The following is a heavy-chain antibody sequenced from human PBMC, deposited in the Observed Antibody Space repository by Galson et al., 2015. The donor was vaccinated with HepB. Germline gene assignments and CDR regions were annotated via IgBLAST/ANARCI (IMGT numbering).Heavy chain of an antibody. CDR2: INTNTGNP. CDR1: GYTFTSYA. V-gene: IGHV7-4-1*02. CDR3: ARERSRSWSRERDY. J-gene: IGHJ4*02. D-gene: IGHD6-13*01. Sequence: SVKVSCKASGYTFTSYAMNWVRQAPGQGLEWMGWINTNTGNPTYAQGFTGRFVFSLDTSASTAYLQISSLKAEDTAVYYCARERSRSWSRERDYWGQGTLVTVSS.